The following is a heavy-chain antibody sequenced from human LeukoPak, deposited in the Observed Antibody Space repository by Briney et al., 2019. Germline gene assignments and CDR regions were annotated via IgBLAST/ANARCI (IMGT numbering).Heavy chain of an antibody. CDR2: INPYTGDT. CDR1: GYTFTGYY. Sequence: ASVKVSCKASGYTFTGYYIHWVRQAPGQGLEWTGWINPYTGDTNYAQKSQGGVTMTRDTSISTAYMELSSLRSDDTAVYYCARAPKNDACDIWGQGTMVTVSS. CDR3: ARAPKNDACDI. J-gene: IGHJ3*02. V-gene: IGHV1-2*02.